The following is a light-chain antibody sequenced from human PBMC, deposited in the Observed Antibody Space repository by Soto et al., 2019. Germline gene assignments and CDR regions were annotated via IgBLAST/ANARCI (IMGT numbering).Light chain of an antibody. CDR3: QSADSSGTYLGV. V-gene: IGLV3-25*03. Sequence: SYELTQPPSVSVSPGQTARITCSGDALPKQYVSWYQQKPGQAPVLVIYKDSERPSGIPERFSGSSSGTTVTLTISGVQAEDEGDYYCQSADSSGTYLGVFGGGTKLTVL. CDR1: ALPKQY. J-gene: IGLJ3*02. CDR2: KDS.